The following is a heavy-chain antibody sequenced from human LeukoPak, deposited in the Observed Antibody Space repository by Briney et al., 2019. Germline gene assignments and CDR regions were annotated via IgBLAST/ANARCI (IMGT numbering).Heavy chain of an antibody. D-gene: IGHD3-10*01. CDR3: ARVRQIAY. V-gene: IGHV3-7*01. Sequence: GGSLRLSCAASGFTFSNYWLSWVRQAPGQGLEWVASIKQDGSEKHNVDSVKGRFTISRDNAKNSLYLHMNSLRGEDTALYYCARVRQIAYWGRGTLVSVPS. CDR2: IKQDGSEK. J-gene: IGHJ4*02. CDR1: GFTFSNYW.